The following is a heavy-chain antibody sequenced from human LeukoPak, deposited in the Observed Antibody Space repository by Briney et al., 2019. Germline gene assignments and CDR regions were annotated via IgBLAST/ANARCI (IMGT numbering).Heavy chain of an antibody. V-gene: IGHV4-59*11. J-gene: IGHJ3*02. CDR2: IYYSGST. Sequence: SETLSLTCTVSDGSISSHYWSWIRQSPGKGLEWIGYIYYSGSTNYNPSLKSRVTISVDTSKNQFSLKLSSVTAADTAVYYCARGYCRGTSCNRYTFDMWGQGTMVTVSS. D-gene: IGHD2-2*01. CDR1: DGSISSHY. CDR3: ARGYCRGTSCNRYTFDM.